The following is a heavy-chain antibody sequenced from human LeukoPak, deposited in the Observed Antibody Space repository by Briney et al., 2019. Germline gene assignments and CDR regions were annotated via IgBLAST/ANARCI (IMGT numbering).Heavy chain of an antibody. V-gene: IGHV1-8*03. J-gene: IGHJ5*02. D-gene: IGHD2-2*03. CDR2: MNPNSGNT. CDR3: ARARPLDIVVVPAARIRVGFDP. Sequence: ASVKVSCKASGYTFTSYDINWVRQATGQGLEWMGWMNPNSGNTGYAQKFQGRVTITADESTSTAYMELSSLRSDDTAVYYCARARPLDIVVVPAARIRVGFDPWGQGTLVTVSS. CDR1: GYTFTSYD.